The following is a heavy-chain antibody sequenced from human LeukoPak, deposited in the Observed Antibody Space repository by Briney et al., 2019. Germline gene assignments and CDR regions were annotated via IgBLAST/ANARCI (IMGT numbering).Heavy chain of an antibody. CDR1: GFTFSSYG. Sequence: GGSLRLSCAASGFTFSSYGMHWVRQAPGKGLEWVAVIWYDGSNKYYADSVKGRFTISRDNSKNTLYLQMNSLRAEDTAAYYCARDSRRYCTNGVCYIRYGMDVWGQGTTVTVSS. CDR2: IWYDGSNK. J-gene: IGHJ6*02. CDR3: ARDSRRYCTNGVCYIRYGMDV. D-gene: IGHD2-8*01. V-gene: IGHV3-33*01.